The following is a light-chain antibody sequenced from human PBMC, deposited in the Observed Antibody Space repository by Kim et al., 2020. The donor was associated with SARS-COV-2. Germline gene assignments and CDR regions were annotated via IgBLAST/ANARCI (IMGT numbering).Light chain of an antibody. J-gene: IGLJ3*02. CDR2: RNN. CDR3: ATWDDSLSV. V-gene: IGLV1-47*01. Sequence: PAQGVTVSCSGNNTGLGIKSVFGSQQRPGTAPKLLIYRNNQRPSGVPDRFSGSKSGTSASLAISGLRSEDEADYYCATWDDSLSVFGGGTQLTVL. CDR1: NTGLGIKS.